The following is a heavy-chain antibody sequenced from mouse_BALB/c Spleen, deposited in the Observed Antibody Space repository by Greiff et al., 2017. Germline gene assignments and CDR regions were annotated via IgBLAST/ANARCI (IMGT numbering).Heavy chain of an antibody. D-gene: IGHD3-2*01. CDR1: GYSFTGYY. V-gene: IGHV1S34*01. Sequence: LVKTGASVKISCKASGYSFTGYYMHWVKQSHGKSLEWIGYISCYNGATSYNQKFKGKATFTVDTSSSTAYMQFNSLTSEDSAVYYCAREGSRHLGLRNYAMDYWGQGTSVTVSS. CDR3: AREGSRHLGLRNYAMDY. CDR2: ISCYNGAT. J-gene: IGHJ4*01.